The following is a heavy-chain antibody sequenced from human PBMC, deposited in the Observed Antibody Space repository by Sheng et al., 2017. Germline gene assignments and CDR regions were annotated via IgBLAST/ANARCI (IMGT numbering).Heavy chain of an antibody. CDR3: ARAGHYDIGANAFDI. CDR2: LYTGGRT. Sequence: EEQLVESGGGLIQPGGSLRLSCAASGLSVSTNYMSWVRQAPGKGLEWVSNLYTGGRTYYAGSVKGRFTISRDTSKNILFLQMNSLRVEDTAVYYCARAGHYDIGANAFDIWGQGTRVT. CDR1: GLSVSTNY. D-gene: IGHD5-12*01. V-gene: IGHV3-53*01. J-gene: IGHJ3*02.